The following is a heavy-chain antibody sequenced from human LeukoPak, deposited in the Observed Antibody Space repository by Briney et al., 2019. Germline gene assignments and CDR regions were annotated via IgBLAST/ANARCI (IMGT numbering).Heavy chain of an antibody. CDR2: ISGYNGNT. CDR1: GYTFKSYG. CDR3: ARQRGGQYEDAFGI. Sequence: ASVKVSCKASGYTFKSYGISWVRQAPGQGLEWMGWISGYNGNTNYAQKLQGRVTMTTDTSTSTVYMELSSLRSEDTAVYYCARQRGGQYEDAFGIWGQGTVVTVSS. J-gene: IGHJ3*02. V-gene: IGHV1-18*01. D-gene: IGHD2-8*01.